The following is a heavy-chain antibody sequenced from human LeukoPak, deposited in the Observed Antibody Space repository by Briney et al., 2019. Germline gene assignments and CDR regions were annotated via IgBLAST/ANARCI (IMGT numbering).Heavy chain of an antibody. Sequence: PGGSLRLSCAASGFTFSSYAMSWVRQASGKGLEWVSAISGSGGSTYYADSVKSRFTISRDNSKNTLYLQMNSLRAEDTAVYYCAKDPIPADSGYDSLFDYWGQGTLVTVSS. CDR3: AKDPIPADSGYDSLFDY. D-gene: IGHD5-12*01. J-gene: IGHJ4*02. CDR1: GFTFSSYA. V-gene: IGHV3-23*01. CDR2: ISGSGGST.